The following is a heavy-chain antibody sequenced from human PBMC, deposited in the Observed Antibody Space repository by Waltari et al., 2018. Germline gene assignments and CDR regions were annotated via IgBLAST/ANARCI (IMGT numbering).Heavy chain of an antibody. CDR2: IYYSGST. D-gene: IGHD6-19*01. Sequence: QVQLQESGPGLVKPSEPLSLTCTVSGASISSHYWNWIRQPPGKGLEWIGYIYYSGSTNYNPSLKSRVTISVDTSKNQFSLKLSSVTAADTAVYYCASYSSGSTHDYWGQGTLVTVSS. V-gene: IGHV4-59*11. J-gene: IGHJ4*02. CDR3: ASYSSGSTHDY. CDR1: GASISSHY.